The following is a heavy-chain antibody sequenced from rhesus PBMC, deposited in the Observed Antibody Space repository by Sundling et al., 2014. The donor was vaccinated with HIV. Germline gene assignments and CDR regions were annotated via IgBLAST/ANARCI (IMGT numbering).Heavy chain of an antibody. CDR1: GGSISGGYG. J-gene: IGHJ4*01. CDR3: AKEDTGQIFDY. CDR2: IFGSIGST. V-gene: IGHV4-127*01. D-gene: IGHD5-12*01. Sequence: QVQLQESGPGLLKPSETLSLTCAVSGGSISGGYGWSWIRQPPGKGLEWIGHIFGSIGSTYYNPSLKSRVTISTDTSKNQFSLKLSSVTAADTAVYYCAKEDTGQIFDYWGQGVLVTVSS.